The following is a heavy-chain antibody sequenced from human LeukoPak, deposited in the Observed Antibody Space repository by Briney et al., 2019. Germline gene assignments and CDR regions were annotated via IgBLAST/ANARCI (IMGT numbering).Heavy chain of an antibody. Sequence: GGSLSLSCAASGITFSGSGMSWVRQAPGKGLEWVSTISGSGSNTHYADSVKGRFTISRDNSKNTLYLQMNSLRAEDTAVYYCAKALGYSYVPSFDYWGQGTLVTVSS. V-gene: IGHV3-23*01. CDR2: ISGSGSNT. D-gene: IGHD5-18*01. J-gene: IGHJ4*02. CDR1: GITFSGSG. CDR3: AKALGYSYVPSFDY.